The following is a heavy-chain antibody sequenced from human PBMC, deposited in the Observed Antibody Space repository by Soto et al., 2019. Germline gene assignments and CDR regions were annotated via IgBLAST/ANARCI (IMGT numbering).Heavy chain of an antibody. CDR1: GGTFSSYA. CDR2: IIPIFGTA. V-gene: IGHV1-69*12. CDR3: ARGGGWDYYGSGSYYYGMDV. J-gene: IGHJ6*02. D-gene: IGHD3-10*01. Sequence: QVQLVQSGAEVKKPGSSVKVSCKASGGTFSSYAISWVRQAPGQGLEWMGGIIPIFGTANYAQKFQGRVTIAADESXTTINXXLSSLRSEDTAVYYCARGGGWDYYGSGSYYYGMDVWGQGTTVTVSS.